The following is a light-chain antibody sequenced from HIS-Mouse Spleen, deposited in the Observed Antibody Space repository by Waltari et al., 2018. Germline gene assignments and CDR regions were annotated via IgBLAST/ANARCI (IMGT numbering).Light chain of an antibody. CDR1: SPNIGRNY. CDR3: AAWDDSLSGV. Sequence: QSVLTHPPSAPGTPGQTVTFSCSGSSPNIGRNYASCYQQPPGTAPKLLIYRNNRRPSGVPDRFSGSKSGSSASLAISGLRSEDEADYYCAAWDDSLSGVFGGGTKLTVL. J-gene: IGLJ2*01. V-gene: IGLV1-47*01. CDR2: RNN.